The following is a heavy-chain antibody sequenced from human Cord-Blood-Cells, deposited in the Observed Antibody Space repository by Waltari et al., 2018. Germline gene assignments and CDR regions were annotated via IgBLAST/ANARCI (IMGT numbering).Heavy chain of an antibody. J-gene: IGHJ3*02. V-gene: IGHV5-51*01. CDR3: ARHKRGGYSYGDAFDI. CDR2: IYPGDPDT. CDR1: GYSFTSYW. D-gene: IGHD5-18*01. Sequence: EVQLVQSGAEVKKPGESLKISCKGSGYSFTSYWIGWVRQMPGKGLEWMGLIYPGDPDTRYSPSFQGQVTISADKSISTAYLQWSSLKASDTAMYYCARHKRGGYSYGDAFDIWGQGTMVTVSS.